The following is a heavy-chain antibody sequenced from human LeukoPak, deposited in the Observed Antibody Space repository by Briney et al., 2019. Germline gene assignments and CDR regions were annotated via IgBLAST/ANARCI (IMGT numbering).Heavy chain of an antibody. V-gene: IGHV3-7*01. CDR3: AREGLYYYGSGSYYNPSSRSFDY. CDR1: GFTFSSYW. CDR2: IKQDGSEK. D-gene: IGHD3-10*01. Sequence: GGSLRLSCAASGFTFSSYWMSWVRQAPGKGLEWVANIKQDGSEKYYVDSVKGRFTISRDNAKNSLYLQMNSLRAEDTAVYYCAREGLYYYGSGSYYNPSSRSFDYWGQGTLVTVSS. J-gene: IGHJ4*02.